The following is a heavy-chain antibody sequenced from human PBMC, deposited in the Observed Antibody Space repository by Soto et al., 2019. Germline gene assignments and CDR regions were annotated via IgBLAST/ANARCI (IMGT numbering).Heavy chain of an antibody. V-gene: IGHV3-33*01. CDR1: GFTFSSYG. Sequence: QVQLVESGGGVVQPGRSLRLSCAASGFTFSSYGMHWVRQAPGKGLEWVAVIWYDGSNKYYADSVKGRFTISRDNSKNTLYLQMNSLRAEDTAVYYCARAPRGYCSGGSCFYFDYWGQGTLVTVSS. D-gene: IGHD2-15*01. J-gene: IGHJ4*02. CDR3: ARAPRGYCSGGSCFYFDY. CDR2: IWYDGSNK.